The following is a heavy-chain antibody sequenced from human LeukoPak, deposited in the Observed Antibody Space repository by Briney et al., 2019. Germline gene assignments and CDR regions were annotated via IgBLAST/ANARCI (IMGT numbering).Heavy chain of an antibody. CDR1: GYTFTGYY. CDR2: INPNSGGT. Sequence: ASVKVSCKASGYTFTGYYMHWVRQAPGQGLEWMGRINPNSGGTNYAQKFQGRVTMTRDTSISTAYMELSRLRSDDTAVYYWARLLSGNARHDYWGQGTLVTVSS. J-gene: IGHJ4*02. V-gene: IGHV1-2*06. CDR3: ARLLSGNARHDY. D-gene: IGHD3-3*01.